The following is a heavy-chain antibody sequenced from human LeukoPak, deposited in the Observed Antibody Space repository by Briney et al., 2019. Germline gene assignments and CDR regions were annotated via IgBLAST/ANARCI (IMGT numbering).Heavy chain of an antibody. Sequence: SETLSLTCAVYGGSFSGYYWDWIRQPPGKGLEWIATMYYSGSTYYNPSLKSRVTISVDTSKNQFSLKLSSVTAADTAVYYCANYYGSGTYYKYFQHWGQGTLVTVSS. V-gene: IGHV4-34*01. D-gene: IGHD3-10*01. CDR1: GGSFSGYY. J-gene: IGHJ1*01. CDR2: MYYSGST. CDR3: ANYYGSGTYYKYFQH.